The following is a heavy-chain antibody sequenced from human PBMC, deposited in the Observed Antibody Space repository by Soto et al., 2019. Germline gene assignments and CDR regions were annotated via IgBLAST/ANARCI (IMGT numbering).Heavy chain of an antibody. CDR2: IWYDGSNK. V-gene: IGHV3-33*01. J-gene: IGHJ4*02. CDR3: ARDLKQLALDY. D-gene: IGHD6-13*01. CDR1: GFAFSSHG. Sequence: GGSLRLSCAASGFAFSSHGMHWVRQAPGKGLEWVAVIWYDGSNKYYADSVKGRFTISRDNSKNTLYLQMNSLRAEDTAVYYCARDLKQLALDYWGQGTLVTVSS.